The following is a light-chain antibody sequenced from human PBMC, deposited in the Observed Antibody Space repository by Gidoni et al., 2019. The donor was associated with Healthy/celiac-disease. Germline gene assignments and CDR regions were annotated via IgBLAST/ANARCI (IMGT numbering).Light chain of an antibody. CDR3: QQYYSTPPS. V-gene: IGKV4-1*01. CDR1: QSVLYSSNNKNY. Sequence: GSLGERATINCKSSQSVLYSSNNKNYLAWYQQKPGQTPKLLIYWASTRESGVPDRFSGSGSGTDFTLTISSLQAEDVAVYYCQQYYSTPPSFGQGTKLEIK. J-gene: IGKJ2*03. CDR2: WAS.